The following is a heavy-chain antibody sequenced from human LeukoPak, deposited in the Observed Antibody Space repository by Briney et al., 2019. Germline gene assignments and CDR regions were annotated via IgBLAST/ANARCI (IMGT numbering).Heavy chain of an antibody. V-gene: IGHV3-9*01. CDR2: ISWNSGSI. J-gene: IGHJ4*02. CDR3: ARVKSRGDYVYDY. CDR1: GFTFDDYA. Sequence: GGSLRLSCAASGFTFDDYAMHWVRQAPGKGLEWVSGISWNSGSIGYADSVKGRFTISRDNAKNSLYLQMNSLRAEDTAVYYCARVKSRGDYVYDYWGQGTLSPSPQ. D-gene: IGHD4-17*01.